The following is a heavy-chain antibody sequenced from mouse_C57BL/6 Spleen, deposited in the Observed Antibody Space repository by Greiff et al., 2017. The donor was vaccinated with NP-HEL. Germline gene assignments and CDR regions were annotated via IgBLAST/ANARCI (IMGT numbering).Heavy chain of an antibody. J-gene: IGHJ4*01. Sequence: EVMLVESGGGLVKPGGSLKLSCAASGFTFSDYGMHWVRQAPEKGLEWVAYISSGSSTIYYADTVKGRFTISRDNAKNTLSLQMTSLRSEDTAMYYCASPRTTVVESAMDYWGQGTSVTVSS. CDR1: GFTFSDYG. V-gene: IGHV5-17*01. CDR3: ASPRTTVVESAMDY. D-gene: IGHD1-1*01. CDR2: ISSGSSTI.